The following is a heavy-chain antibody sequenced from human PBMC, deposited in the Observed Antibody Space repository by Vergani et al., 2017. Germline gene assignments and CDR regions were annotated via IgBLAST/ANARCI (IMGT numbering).Heavy chain of an antibody. V-gene: IGHV1-69*02. D-gene: IGHD5-18*01. CDR1: GGTFSSYT. Sequence: QVQLVQSGAEVKKPGSSVKVSCKASGGTFSSYTISWVRQAPGQGLEWMGRIIPILGIANYAQKFQGRVTITADKSTSTAYMELSSLRSEDTAVYYCARTDTAILRRAFDIWGQGTMVTVSS. CDR3: ARTDTAILRRAFDI. CDR2: IIPILGIA. J-gene: IGHJ3*02.